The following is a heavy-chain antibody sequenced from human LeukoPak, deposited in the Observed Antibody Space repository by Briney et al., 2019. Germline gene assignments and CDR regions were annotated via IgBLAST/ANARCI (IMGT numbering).Heavy chain of an antibody. CDR2: IIHGGTT. J-gene: IGHJ4*01. Sequence: PSETLSLTRAVYGGSFSGHFWSWIRQPPGKGLEWIGEIIHGGTTNYNPTLKSRGTISVDTSKNQLSLKVRSVTAADTAVYYCARSCPGGTCPID. CDR1: GGSFSGHF. D-gene: IGHD2-15*01. V-gene: IGHV4-34*12. CDR3: ARSCPGGTCPID.